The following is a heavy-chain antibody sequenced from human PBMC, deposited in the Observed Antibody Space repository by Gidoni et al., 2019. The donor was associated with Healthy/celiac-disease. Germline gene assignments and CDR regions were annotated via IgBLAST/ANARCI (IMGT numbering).Heavy chain of an antibody. Sequence: QVQLQQWGAGLLKPSETLSLTCAVYGGSFSGYYWSWIRQPPGKGLEWIGEINHSGSTNSNPSLKSRVTISVDTSKNQFSLKLSSVTAADTAVYYCARVRGIAARPYYYGMDVWGQGTTVTVSS. CDR1: GGSFSGYY. D-gene: IGHD6-6*01. J-gene: IGHJ6*02. CDR3: ARVRGIAARPYYYGMDV. V-gene: IGHV4-34*01. CDR2: INHSGST.